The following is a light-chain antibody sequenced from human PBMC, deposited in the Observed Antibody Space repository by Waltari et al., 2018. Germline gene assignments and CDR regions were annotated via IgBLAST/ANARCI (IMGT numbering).Light chain of an antibody. V-gene: IGLV2-23*02. CDR2: DVS. Sequence: QSALTQPASVSGSLGQSITISCTGTSSDISAYNHVYWYQQAPGKAPQLMIYDVSKRPSGFSNRCSCSKSGSTASLTISGLQAEDEGDYFCCSYAGDATLYVFGTGTKVTVL. CDR3: CSYAGDATLYV. J-gene: IGLJ1*01. CDR1: SSDISAYNH.